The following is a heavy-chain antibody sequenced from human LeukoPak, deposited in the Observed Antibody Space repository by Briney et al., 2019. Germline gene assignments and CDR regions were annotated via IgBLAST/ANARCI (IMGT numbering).Heavy chain of an antibody. V-gene: IGHV6-1*01. CDR2: TYYRSKWYN. Sequence: SQTLSLTCAISGDSVSSNSAAWNWIRQSPSRGLEWLGRTYYRSKWYNDYAVSVKSRITINPDTSKNQFSLKLSSVTAADTAVYYCARVSGYDWESFYDYWGQGTLVTVSS. CDR3: ARVSGYDWESFYDY. D-gene: IGHD5-12*01. J-gene: IGHJ4*02. CDR1: GDSVSSNSAA.